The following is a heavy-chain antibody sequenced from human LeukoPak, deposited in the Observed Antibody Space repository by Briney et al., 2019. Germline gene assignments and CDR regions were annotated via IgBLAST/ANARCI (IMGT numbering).Heavy chain of an antibody. CDR1: GYTFTSYG. V-gene: IGHV1-18*01. Sequence: ASVKVSCKASGYTFTSYGISWVRQAPGQGLEWMGWITAYNDNTNYAQKLQGRVTMTTDTSTSTAYMELRSLRSDDTAVYYCARALLWFGEPSHIDYWGQGTLVTTSS. D-gene: IGHD3-10*01. CDR2: ITAYNDNT. CDR3: ARALLWFGEPSHIDY. J-gene: IGHJ4*02.